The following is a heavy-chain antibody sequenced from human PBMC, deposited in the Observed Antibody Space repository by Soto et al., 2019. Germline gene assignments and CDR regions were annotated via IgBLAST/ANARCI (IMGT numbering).Heavy chain of an antibody. CDR1: GFTFTSSA. CDR2: IVVGSGNT. CDR3: AAASVSDSSGYYYGMDV. D-gene: IGHD3-22*01. V-gene: IGHV1-58*02. Sequence: QMQLVQSGPEVKKPGTSVKVSCKASGFTFTSSAMQWVRQARGQRLEWIGWIVVGSGNTNYAQKFQERVTITRDMSTSTAYMELSSLRSEDAAVYYCAAASVSDSSGYYYGMDVWGQGTTVTVSS. J-gene: IGHJ6*02.